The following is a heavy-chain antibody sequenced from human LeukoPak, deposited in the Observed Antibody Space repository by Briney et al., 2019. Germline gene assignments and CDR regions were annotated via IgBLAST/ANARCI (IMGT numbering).Heavy chain of an antibody. CDR3: ARDRSCSSTSCYEAFWFDP. Sequence: PGGSLRLSCAASGFTFSNYEMNWVRQAPGKGLEWVSYISDSGTTIYYGDSVKGRFTISRDNAKNSLYLQMNSLRAEDTAVYYCARDRSCSSTSCYEAFWFDPWGQGTLVTVSS. D-gene: IGHD2-2*01. CDR1: GFTFSNYE. V-gene: IGHV3-48*03. CDR2: ISDSGTTI. J-gene: IGHJ5*02.